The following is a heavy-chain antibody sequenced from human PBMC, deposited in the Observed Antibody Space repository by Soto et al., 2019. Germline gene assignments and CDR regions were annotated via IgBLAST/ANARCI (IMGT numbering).Heavy chain of an antibody. V-gene: IGHV1-69*02. CDR3: ARGVYCSGGSCYSGGYWYFDL. CDR1: GGTFSSYT. J-gene: IGHJ2*01. D-gene: IGHD2-15*01. CDR2: IIPILGIA. Sequence: QVQLVQSGAEVKKPGSSVKVSCKASGGTFSSYTISWVRQAPGQGLEWMGRIIPILGIANYAQKFQGRVTITADKSTSPAYMELSSLRSEDTAVYYCARGVYCSGGSCYSGGYWYFDLWGRGTLVTVSS.